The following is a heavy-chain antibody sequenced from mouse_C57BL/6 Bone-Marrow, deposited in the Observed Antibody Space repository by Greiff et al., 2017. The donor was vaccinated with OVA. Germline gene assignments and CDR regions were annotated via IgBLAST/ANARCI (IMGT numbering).Heavy chain of an antibody. Sequence: EVKLVESGGGLVKPGGSLKLSCAASGFTFSSYAMSWVRQTPEKRLEWVATISDGGSYTYYPDNVKGRFTISRDTAKNNLYLQMSHLKSEDTAMYYWARDPYYYAMDYWGQGTSVTVSS. V-gene: IGHV5-4*01. CDR2: ISDGGSYT. CDR3: ARDPYYYAMDY. CDR1: GFTFSSYA. J-gene: IGHJ4*01.